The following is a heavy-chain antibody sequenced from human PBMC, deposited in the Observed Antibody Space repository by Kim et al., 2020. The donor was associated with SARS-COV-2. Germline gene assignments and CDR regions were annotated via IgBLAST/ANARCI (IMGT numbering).Heavy chain of an antibody. V-gene: IGHV3-11*06. J-gene: IGHJ6*02. CDR2: ISSSSSYT. CDR1: GFTFSDYY. Sequence: GGSLRLSCAASGFTFSDYYMSWIRQAPGKGLEWVSYISSSSSYTNYADSVKGRFTISRDNAKNSLYLQMNSLRAEDTAVYYCARDQSPQGVLLWFGELYGPYGMDVWGQGTTVTVSS. CDR3: ARDQSPQGVLLWFGELYGPYGMDV. D-gene: IGHD3-10*01.